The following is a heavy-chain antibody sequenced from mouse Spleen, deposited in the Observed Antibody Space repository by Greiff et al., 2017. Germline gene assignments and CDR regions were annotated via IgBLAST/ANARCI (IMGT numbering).Heavy chain of an antibody. V-gene: IGHV1-54*01. CDR2: INPGSGGT. J-gene: IGHJ1*03. D-gene: IGHD1-1*01. CDR3: ARRTTVVDWYFDV. Sequence: QVQLQQSGAELVRPRTSVKVSCKASGYAFTNYLIEWVKQRPGQGLEWIGVINPGSGGTNYNEKFKGKATLTADKSSSTAYMQLSSLTSEDSAVYFCARRTTVVDWYFDVWGTGTTVTVSS. CDR1: GYAFTNYL.